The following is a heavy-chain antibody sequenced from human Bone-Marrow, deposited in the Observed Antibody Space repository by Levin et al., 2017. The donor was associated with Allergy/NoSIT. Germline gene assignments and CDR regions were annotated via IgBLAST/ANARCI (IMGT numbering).Heavy chain of an antibody. CDR1: GFTFSDYY. CDR2: TDKTGYTI. Sequence: GGSLRLSCAASGFTFSDYYMTWVRQAPGKGLEWISYTDKTGYTIYYADSVKGRFTISRDNARSLLYLQLTSLRADDTAVYYCARDGSTSPLDFWGQGILVTVSS. CDR3: ARDGSTSPLDF. J-gene: IGHJ4*02. D-gene: IGHD2/OR15-2a*01. V-gene: IGHV3-11*01.